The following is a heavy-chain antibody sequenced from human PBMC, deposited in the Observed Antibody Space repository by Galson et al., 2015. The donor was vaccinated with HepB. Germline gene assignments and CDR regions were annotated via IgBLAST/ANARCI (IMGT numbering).Heavy chain of an antibody. D-gene: IGHD6-19*01. CDR2: ISSSSSYI. Sequence: SLRLSCAASGFTFSSYSMNWVRQAPGKGLEWVSSISSSSSYIYYADSVKGRFTISRDNAKNSLYLQMNSLRAEDTAVYYCARVAVAGDYYYYYYMDVWGKGTTVTVSS. V-gene: IGHV3-21*01. CDR3: ARVAVAGDYYYYYYMDV. J-gene: IGHJ6*03. CDR1: GFTFSSYS.